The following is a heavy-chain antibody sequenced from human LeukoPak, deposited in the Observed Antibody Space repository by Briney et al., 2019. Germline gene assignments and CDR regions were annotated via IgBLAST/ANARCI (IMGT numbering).Heavy chain of an antibody. V-gene: IGHV4-59*12. D-gene: IGHD6-13*01. J-gene: IGHJ4*02. CDR2: IYYSGST. Sequence: PSETLSLTCSVSGGSISSYYWSWIRQPPGKGLEWIGYIYYSGSTNYNPSLKSRVTMSVDTSKNQFSLKLSSVTAADTAVYYCAIGYSSSWDLFDYWGQGTLVTVSS. CDR1: GGSISSYY. CDR3: AIGYSSSWDLFDY.